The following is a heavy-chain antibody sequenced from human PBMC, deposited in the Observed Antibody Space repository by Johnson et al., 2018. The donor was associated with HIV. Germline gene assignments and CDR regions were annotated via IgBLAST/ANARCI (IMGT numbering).Heavy chain of an antibody. CDR2: ISWNSGSI. J-gene: IGHJ3*02. CDR3: AKGYGSGSYYNGNAFDI. D-gene: IGHD3-10*01. CDR1: GFTVSSNY. Sequence: VQLVESGGGLIQPGGSLRLSCAASGFTVSSNYMSWVRQAPGKGLEWVSGISWNSGSIGYADSVKGRFTISRDNAKNSLYVQMNSLRVEDTALYYCAKGYGSGSYYNGNAFDIWGQGTLVTVSS. V-gene: IGHV3-9*01.